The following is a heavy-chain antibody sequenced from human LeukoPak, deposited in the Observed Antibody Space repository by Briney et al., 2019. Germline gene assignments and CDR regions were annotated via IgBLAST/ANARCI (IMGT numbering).Heavy chain of an antibody. Sequence: GASVKVSCKASGYTFTGYYMHWVRQAPGQGLEWMGWINPNSGGTKYAQKFEGRVTLTRDTSISTAYMELSRLRSDDTAVYYCARDRPSEGEHCGGDCYSGWFDPWGQGTLVTVSS. CDR2: INPNSGGT. CDR1: GYTFTGYY. CDR3: ARDRPSEGEHCGGDCYSGWFDP. D-gene: IGHD2-21*02. V-gene: IGHV1-2*02. J-gene: IGHJ5*02.